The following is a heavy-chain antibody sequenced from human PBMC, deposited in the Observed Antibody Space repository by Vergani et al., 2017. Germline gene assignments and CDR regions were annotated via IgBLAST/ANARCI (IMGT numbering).Heavy chain of an antibody. CDR3: ARFSWGSGYFDY. J-gene: IGHJ4*02. Sequence: QVQLQQWGAGLLKPSETLSLTCAVYGGSFSGYYWSWIRQPPGKGLEWIGEIIHSGSTNYNPSLKSRVTISVDTSKNQFSLKLSSVTAADTAVYYCARFSWGSGYFDYWGQGTLVTVSS. V-gene: IGHV4-34*12. D-gene: IGHD7-27*01. CDR1: GGSFSGYY. CDR2: IIHSGST.